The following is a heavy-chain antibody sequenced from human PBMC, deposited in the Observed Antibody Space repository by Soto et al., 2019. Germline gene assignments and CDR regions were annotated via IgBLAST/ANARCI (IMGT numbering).Heavy chain of an antibody. Sequence: QVQLVQSGAEVKKPGASVIISCKASGYSFTGYAMHWVRQAPGHRLEWMGWINDDNGNTKYAQKFQGRVTITRDTAAIIVYVELSSMKSEDTAVYDCAIFFTGGHSGGDKNCYGGSWLDPWGQETLVTVSS. CDR2: INDDNGNT. D-gene: IGHD2-21*01. J-gene: IGHJ5*02. CDR3: AIFFTGGHSGGDKNCYGGSWLDP. V-gene: IGHV1-3*01. CDR1: GYSFTGYA.